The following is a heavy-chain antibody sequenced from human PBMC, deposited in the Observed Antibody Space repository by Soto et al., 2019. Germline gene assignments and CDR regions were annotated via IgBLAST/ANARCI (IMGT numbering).Heavy chain of an antibody. V-gene: IGHV4-59*08. CDR1: GGSISSYY. Sequence: SETLSLTCTVSGGSISSYYWSWIRQPPGKGLEWIGYIYYSGSTNYNPSLKGRVTISVDTSKNQFSLKLSSVTAADTAVYYCAGRGSSRLGAFDIWGQGTMVTVSS. J-gene: IGHJ3*02. D-gene: IGHD6-13*01. CDR2: IYYSGST. CDR3: AGRGSSRLGAFDI.